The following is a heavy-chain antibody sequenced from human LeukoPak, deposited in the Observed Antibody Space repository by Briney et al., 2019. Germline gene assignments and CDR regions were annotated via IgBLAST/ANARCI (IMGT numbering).Heavy chain of an antibody. D-gene: IGHD3-22*01. CDR1: GGSISSYY. CDR3: AREGNYYDSSGYLIPGYFQH. CDR2: IYYSGST. Sequence: KPSETLSLTCTVSGGSISSYYWSWIRQPPGKGLEWIGYIYYSGSTNYNPSLKSRVTISVDTSKNHFSLKLSSVTAADTAVYYCAREGNYYDSSGYLIPGYFQHWGQGTLVTVSS. J-gene: IGHJ1*01. V-gene: IGHV4-59*01.